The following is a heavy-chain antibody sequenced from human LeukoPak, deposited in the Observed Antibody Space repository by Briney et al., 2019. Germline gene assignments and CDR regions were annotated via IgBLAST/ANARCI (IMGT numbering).Heavy chain of an antibody. CDR1: GFTFDDYA. V-gene: IGHV3-9*01. J-gene: IGHJ3*02. Sequence: PGRALRLSYAASGFTFDDYAKHWVRQAPGKGLKKVSGISWNSGSIGYADSVKGRFTISRDNAKNSLYLQMNSLRAEDTALYYCAKAVVDTAMVTAFDIWGQGTMVTVSS. CDR3: AKAVVDTAMVTAFDI. D-gene: IGHD5-18*01. CDR2: ISWNSGSI.